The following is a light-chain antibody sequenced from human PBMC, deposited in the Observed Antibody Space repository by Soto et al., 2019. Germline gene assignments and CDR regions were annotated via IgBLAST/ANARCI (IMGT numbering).Light chain of an antibody. V-gene: IGKV3-11*01. J-gene: IGKJ2*01. CDR1: QSVSSY. CDR3: QQRSNWPPRYT. CDR2: DAS. Sequence: EIVLTQSPATLSLSPGERATLSCRASQSVSSYLAWYQQKPGQAPRLLIYDASNRATGIPARFSGSGSGTDFTLTISSLEPEDFAVYNSQQRSNWPPRYTFGQGTKLEIK.